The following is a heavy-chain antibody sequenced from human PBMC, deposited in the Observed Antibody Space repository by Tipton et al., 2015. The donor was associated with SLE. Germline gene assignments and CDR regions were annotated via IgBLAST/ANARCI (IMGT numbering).Heavy chain of an antibody. V-gene: IGHV3-23*01. CDR3: ARDAFWSGYYRLLDY. CDR1: GFTFSNYA. CDR2: ITASGGGT. D-gene: IGHD3-3*01. Sequence: SLRLSCAAPGFTFSNYAMSWVRQAPGKGLEWLSGITASGGGTFYADSVRGRFTISRDNSKNTLYLQMNSLRAEDTAVYYCARDAFWSGYYRLLDYWGQGTLVTVSS. J-gene: IGHJ4*02.